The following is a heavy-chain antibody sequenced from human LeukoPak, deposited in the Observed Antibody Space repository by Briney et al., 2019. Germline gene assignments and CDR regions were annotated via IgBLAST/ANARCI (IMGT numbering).Heavy chain of an antibody. Sequence: ASVKVSCKASGYTFTTYGITWVRQAPGQGLEWMGWISAYNNKTYYAQNLQGRVTMTRDTSTSTVYMELSSLRSEDTAVHYCARESSDAYYMDVWGKGTTVTVSS. V-gene: IGHV1-18*01. CDR3: ARESSDAYYMDV. J-gene: IGHJ6*03. CDR1: GYTFTTYG. D-gene: IGHD5-24*01. CDR2: ISAYNNKT.